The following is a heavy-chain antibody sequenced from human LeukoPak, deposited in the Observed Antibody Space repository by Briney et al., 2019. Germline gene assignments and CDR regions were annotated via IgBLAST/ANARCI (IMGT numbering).Heavy chain of an antibody. D-gene: IGHD4-23*01. J-gene: IGHJ4*02. CDR1: GGSISSSSYY. CDR3: ARLSVVTLDY. CDR2: IYYSGST. Sequence: PSETLSLTCTVSGGSISSSSYYWGWIRQPPGKGLEWIGSIYYSGSTYYNPSLKSRVTISVDTSKNQFSLKLSSVTAADTAVYYCARLSVVTLDYWGQGTLVTASS. V-gene: IGHV4-39*01.